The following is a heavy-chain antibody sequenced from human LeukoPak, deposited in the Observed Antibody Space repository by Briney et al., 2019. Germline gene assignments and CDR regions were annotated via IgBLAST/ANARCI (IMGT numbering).Heavy chain of an antibody. CDR2: IYYSGST. CDR3: AREAWVSGDSKYRYYGIDV. V-gene: IGHV4-59*01. J-gene: IGHJ6*02. CDR1: GGSISSYY. Sequence: SETLSLTCTVSGGSISSYYWSWIGQPPGKGLEWIGYIYYSGSTNYTPSLKSRVTISVDTSKNQFSLKLSSVTAADTALYYCAREAWVSGDSKYRYYGIDVWGQGTTVTVSS. D-gene: IGHD4-17*01.